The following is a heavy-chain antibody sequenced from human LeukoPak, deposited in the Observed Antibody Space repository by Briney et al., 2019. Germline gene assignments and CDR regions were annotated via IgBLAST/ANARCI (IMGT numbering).Heavy chain of an antibody. V-gene: IGHV3-33*01. Sequence: GGSLRLSCAASGFTFSSYGMHWVRQAPGKGLEWVAVIWYDGSNKYYADSVKGRFTISRDNSKNTLYLQMNSLRAEDTAVYYCARDRPYGSGSYRSYYFDYWGQGTLVTVSS. J-gene: IGHJ4*02. D-gene: IGHD3-10*01. CDR1: GFTFSSYG. CDR2: IWYDGSNK. CDR3: ARDRPYGSGSYRSYYFDY.